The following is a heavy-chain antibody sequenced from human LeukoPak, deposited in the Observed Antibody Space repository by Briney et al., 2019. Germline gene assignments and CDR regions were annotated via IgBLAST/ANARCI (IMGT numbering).Heavy chain of an antibody. D-gene: IGHD6-25*01. V-gene: IGHV3-7*04. Sequence: GGSLRLSCAASGFTFSTYWMSWVRQAPGKGLEWVANIKEDGSEKYYVDSVKGRFTISRDNSKSSLYLQMNSLRAEDTAVYYCARDKGGSSEYWGQGTLVTVSS. CDR3: ARDKGGSSEY. CDR2: IKEDGSEK. CDR1: GFTFSTYW. J-gene: IGHJ4*02.